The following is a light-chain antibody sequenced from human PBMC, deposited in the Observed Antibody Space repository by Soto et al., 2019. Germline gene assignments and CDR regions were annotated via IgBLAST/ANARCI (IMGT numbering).Light chain of an antibody. CDR3: QQYVSWT. CDR1: QSISSNY. CDR2: GAS. J-gene: IGKJ1*01. Sequence: EIVLTQSPGTLSVSPGERATLSCRASQSISSNYLAGYQQKPGQAPRILIYGASSRATGIPDRFSGSGSGTDFTLTISRLEAEDSAIYYCQQYVSWTFGQGTKVEIK. V-gene: IGKV3-20*01.